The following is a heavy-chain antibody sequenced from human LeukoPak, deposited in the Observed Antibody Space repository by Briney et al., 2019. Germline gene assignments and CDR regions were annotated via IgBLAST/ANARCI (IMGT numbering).Heavy chain of an antibody. CDR3: ARDGRGAGLVKAFDI. J-gene: IGHJ3*02. D-gene: IGHD6-19*01. V-gene: IGHV3-9*01. CDR2: ISWNSGST. Sequence: PGGSLRLSCAASGFTFDDYAMHWVRQAPGKGLEWVSGISWNSGSTAYADSVKGRFIISRDNSKNTLYLQMNSLRDEDTAVYYCARDGRGAGLVKAFDIWGQGTMVTVSS. CDR1: GFTFDDYA.